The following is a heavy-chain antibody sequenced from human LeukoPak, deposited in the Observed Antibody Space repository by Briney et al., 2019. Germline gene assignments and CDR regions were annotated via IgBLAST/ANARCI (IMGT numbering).Heavy chain of an antibody. D-gene: IGHD4-23*01. Sequence: GGSLRLSRAASGFTFSSYSMNWVRQAPGKGLEWVSSISSSSSYIYYADSVKGRFTISRDNAKNSLYLQMNSLRAEDTAVYYCARERRGGNSLDYWGQGTLVTVSS. J-gene: IGHJ4*02. CDR3: ARERRGGNSLDY. V-gene: IGHV3-21*01. CDR1: GFTFSSYS. CDR2: ISSSSSYI.